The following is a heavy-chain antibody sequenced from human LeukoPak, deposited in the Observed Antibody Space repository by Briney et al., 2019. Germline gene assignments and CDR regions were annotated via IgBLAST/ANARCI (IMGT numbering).Heavy chain of an antibody. D-gene: IGHD6-13*01. V-gene: IGHV3-73*01. CDR1: GFTFSGSA. CDR3: AGSWSPYDAFDI. CDR2: IRSTANGYAT. Sequence: PGGSLRLSCAASGFTFSGSALHWVRQASGKGLEWVGRIRSTANGYATAYAASVKGRFTISRDDSKNTAYLQMNSLRAEDTAVYYCAGSWSPYDAFDIWGQGTMVSVSS. J-gene: IGHJ3*02.